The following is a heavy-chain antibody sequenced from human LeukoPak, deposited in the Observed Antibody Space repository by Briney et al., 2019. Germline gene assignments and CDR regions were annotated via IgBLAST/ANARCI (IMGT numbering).Heavy chain of an antibody. D-gene: IGHD6-13*01. CDR3: ARAFGYSSSMGLTGFPYYFDY. CDR1: GYSISSGYY. V-gene: IGHV4-38-2*02. Sequence: SETLSLTCTVSGYSISSGYYWGWIRQPPGKGLEWIGSIYHSGSTYYNPSLKSRVTISVDTSKNQFSLNLSSVTAADTAVYYCARAFGYSSSMGLTGFPYYFDYWGQGTLVTVSS. J-gene: IGHJ4*02. CDR2: IYHSGST.